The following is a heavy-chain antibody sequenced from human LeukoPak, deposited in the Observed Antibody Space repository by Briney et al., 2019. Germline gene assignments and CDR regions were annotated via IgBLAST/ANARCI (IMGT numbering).Heavy chain of an antibody. V-gene: IGHV1-18*04. CDR3: ARDRSVPYSPGGDY. D-gene: IGHD5-18*01. Sequence: ASVTVSCKASGYTFTSYGISWVRQAPGQGLEWMGWISAYNDNTNYAQKLQGRVTMTTDTSTSTAYMELRSLRSDDTAVYYCARDRSVPYSPGGDYWGQGTLVTVSS. CDR2: ISAYNDNT. CDR1: GYTFTSYG. J-gene: IGHJ4*02.